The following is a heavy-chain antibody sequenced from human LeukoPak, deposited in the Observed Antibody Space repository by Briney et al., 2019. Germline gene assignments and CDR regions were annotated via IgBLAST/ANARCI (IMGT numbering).Heavy chain of an antibody. CDR2: IYYSEST. CDR1: GGSLSSSTYH. CDR3: ARQSTIVGGATIYFDY. V-gene: IGHV4-39*01. J-gene: IGHJ4*02. D-gene: IGHD1-26*01. Sequence: SETLSLACTLSGGSLSSSTYHWGWLRHPPGTGLDWIGSIYYSESTNYNPSLKSRVTISVDTSKNEFSLKLSSVTAADTAVYYCARQSTIVGGATIYFDYWGQGTLVTLSS.